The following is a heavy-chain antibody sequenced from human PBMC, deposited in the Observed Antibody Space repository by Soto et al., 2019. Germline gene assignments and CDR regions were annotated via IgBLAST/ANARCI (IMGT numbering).Heavy chain of an antibody. Sequence: GGSLRLSCAASGFTFSSYAMSWVRQAPGKGLEWVSGISGSGGSTDYADSVKGRFTISRDNSKNTLFLQMNSLRAEDTAVYSCAKYWGSYYYFYYMDVWGKGTTVTVSS. CDR1: GFTFSSYA. CDR2: ISGSGGST. CDR3: AKYWGSYYYFYYMDV. V-gene: IGHV3-23*01. J-gene: IGHJ6*03. D-gene: IGHD7-27*01.